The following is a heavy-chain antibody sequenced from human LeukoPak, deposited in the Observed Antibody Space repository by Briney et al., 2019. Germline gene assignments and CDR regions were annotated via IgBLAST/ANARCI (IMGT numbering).Heavy chain of an antibody. J-gene: IGHJ4*02. D-gene: IGHD3-22*01. CDR2: IYHSGSGST. CDR1: GGSISSGGHS. V-gene: IGHV4-30-2*01. CDR3: ARRSRVGYYDSSGYLDY. Sequence: SQTLSLTCTVSGGSISSGGHSWSWIRQPPGKGLEWIRYIYHSGSGSTYYNPSLKSRVTISIDKSKNQFSLKLSSVTAADTAVYYCARRSRVGYYDSSGYLDYWGQGTLVTVSS.